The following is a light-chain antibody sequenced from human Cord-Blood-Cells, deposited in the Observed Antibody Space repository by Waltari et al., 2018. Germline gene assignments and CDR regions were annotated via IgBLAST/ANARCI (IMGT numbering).Light chain of an antibody. Sequence: DIQMTQSPSSLSASVGDRVTITCRASQSISSYLNWYQQKPGNAPKLLIYAASSLQSWVPSRFSGSGSGTDFTLTISSLQPEDFATYYCQQSYSTPLTFGGGTKVEIK. J-gene: IGKJ4*01. CDR3: QQSYSTPLT. V-gene: IGKV1-39*01. CDR2: AAS. CDR1: QSISSY.